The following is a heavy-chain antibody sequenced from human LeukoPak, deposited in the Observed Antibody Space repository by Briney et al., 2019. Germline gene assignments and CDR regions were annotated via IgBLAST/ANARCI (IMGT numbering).Heavy chain of an antibody. Sequence: ASVKVSCKVSGYTLTELSMHWVRQAPGQGLEWMGIINPSGGSTSYAQKFQGRVTMTRDTSTSTVYMELSSLGSEDTAVYYCARDPYGDNFYYFDYWGQGTLVTVSS. CDR3: ARDPYGDNFYYFDY. CDR2: INPSGGST. D-gene: IGHD5-24*01. CDR1: GYTLTELS. V-gene: IGHV1-46*01. J-gene: IGHJ4*02.